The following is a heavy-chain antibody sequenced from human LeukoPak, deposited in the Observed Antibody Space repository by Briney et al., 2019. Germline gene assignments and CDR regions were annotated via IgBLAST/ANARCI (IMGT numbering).Heavy chain of an antibody. V-gene: IGHV4-38-2*02. D-gene: IGHD3-10*01. CDR2: IYHSGST. CDR1: GYSISSGYY. Sequence: SETLSLTCTVSGYSISSGYYWGWIRQPPGKGLEWIGSIYHSGSTYYNPSLKSRVTISVDTSKNQFSLKLSSVTAADTAVYYCARDRGDNWFDPWGQGTLVTVSS. J-gene: IGHJ5*02. CDR3: ARDRGDNWFDP.